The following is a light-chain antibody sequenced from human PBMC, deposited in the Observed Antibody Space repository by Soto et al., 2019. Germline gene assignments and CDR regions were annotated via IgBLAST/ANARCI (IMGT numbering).Light chain of an antibody. Sequence: EIGLKLSPGILSVNTGDRATLSCRASQSVFSNLAWYQQTPGQAPRLLIYGASSRATGIPARFSGSGSGTDFTLTISSLQSEDFAVYYCQQYNEWPRTFCQG. CDR2: GAS. J-gene: IGKJ1*01. CDR3: QQYNEWPRT. CDR1: QSVFSN. V-gene: IGKV3-15*01.